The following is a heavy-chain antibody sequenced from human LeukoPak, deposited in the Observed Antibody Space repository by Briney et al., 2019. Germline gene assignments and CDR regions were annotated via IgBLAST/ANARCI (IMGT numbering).Heavy chain of an antibody. CDR1: GFTFSNYG. V-gene: IGHV3-23*01. J-gene: IGHJ5*02. CDR3: AQERGGA. CDR2: VGTGGVNT. Sequence: PGGSLRLSCAASGFTFSNYGMSWVRQAPGKGLEWVSGVGTGGVNTYHAESVKGRFTISRDNSKNTLFLQMNSLRAEDTAVYCCAQERGGAWGQGTLVTVSS. D-gene: IGHD3-16*01.